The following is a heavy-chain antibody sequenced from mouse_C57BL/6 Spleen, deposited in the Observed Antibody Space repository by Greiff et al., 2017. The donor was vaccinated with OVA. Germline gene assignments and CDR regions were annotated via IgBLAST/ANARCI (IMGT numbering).Heavy chain of an antibody. Sequence: EVQLQQSGPELVKPGASVKIPCKASGYTFTDYNMDWVKQSHGKSLEWIGDINPNNGGTIYNQKFKGKATLTVDKSSSTAYMELRSLTSEDTAVYYCARWAYYYGGTDYFDDWGQGTTLTVSS. J-gene: IGHJ2*01. CDR2: INPNNGGT. CDR1: GYTFTDYN. V-gene: IGHV1-18*01. CDR3: ARWAYYYGGTDYFDD. D-gene: IGHD1-1*01.